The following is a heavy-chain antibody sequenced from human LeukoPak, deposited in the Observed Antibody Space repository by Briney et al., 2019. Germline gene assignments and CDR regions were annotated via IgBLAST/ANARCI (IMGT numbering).Heavy chain of an antibody. D-gene: IGHD1-26*01. CDR2: ISSSSSTI. V-gene: IGHV3-48*04. Sequence: GGSLRLSCAASGFTFSSYSMNWVRQAPGKGLEWVSYISSSSSTIYYADSVKGRFTISRDNAKNSLYLQMNSLRVEDTAVYYCARAPVGDHWGQGTLVTVSS. CDR1: GFTFSSYS. CDR3: ARAPVGDH. J-gene: IGHJ4*02.